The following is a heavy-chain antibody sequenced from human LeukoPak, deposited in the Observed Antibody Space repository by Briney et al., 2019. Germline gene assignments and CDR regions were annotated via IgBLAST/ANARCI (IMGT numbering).Heavy chain of an antibody. Sequence: SETLSLTCTVSGASFGGYYWSWIRQPPGEGLEWIGEINHSGSTTYNPSLKSRVTISLDPFKSQFSLKLNSVTAADTAVYYCGRLVEPAAIGYWGQGALVTVSS. D-gene: IGHD2-2*01. V-gene: IGHV4-34*01. J-gene: IGHJ4*02. CDR3: GRLVEPAAIGY. CDR1: GASFGGYY. CDR2: INHSGST.